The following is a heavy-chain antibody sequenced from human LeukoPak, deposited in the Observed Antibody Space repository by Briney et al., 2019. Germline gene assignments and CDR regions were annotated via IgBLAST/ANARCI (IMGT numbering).Heavy chain of an antibody. Sequence: PGGSLRLSCAASGFTFSSYWMHWVRQAPGKGLVWVSRISSDGSSTIYADSVKGRFTIFRDNAKNTLYLQMNSLGAEDTAVYYCARALPPSVNTPWKWGQGTQVTVSS. CDR1: GFTFSSYW. D-gene: IGHD1-1*01. J-gene: IGHJ4*02. V-gene: IGHV3-74*01. CDR2: ISSDGSST. CDR3: ARALPPSVNTPWK.